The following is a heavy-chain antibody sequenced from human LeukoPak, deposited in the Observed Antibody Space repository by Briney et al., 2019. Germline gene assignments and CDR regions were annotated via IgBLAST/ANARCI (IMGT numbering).Heavy chain of an antibody. CDR2: IYYAGST. J-gene: IGHJ4*02. V-gene: IGHV4-59*11. D-gene: IGHD6-6*01. Sequence: SETLSLTCTVSGGSISGHYWSWIRRPPGKGLEYIGYIYYAGSTDHNPSLKSRVTISVDTSKNQFSLKLSSVTAADTAVYYCARVVSRGYSSSDSFDYWGQGTQVTVSS. CDR1: GGSISGHY. CDR3: ARVVSRGYSSSDSFDY.